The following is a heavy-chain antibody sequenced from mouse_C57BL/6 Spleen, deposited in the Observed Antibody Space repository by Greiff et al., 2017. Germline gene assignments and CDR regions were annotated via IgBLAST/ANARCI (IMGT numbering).Heavy chain of an antibody. CDR2: IRLKSDNYAT. D-gene: IGHD4-1*02. CDR1: GFTFSNYW. V-gene: IGHV6-3*01. Sequence: EVQVEESGGGLVQPGGSMKLSCVASGFTFSNYWMNWVRQSPEKGLEWVAQIRLKSDNYATHYAESVKGRFTISRDDSKISVYLQMNNLRAEDTRIYYCTGDNWDEYYFDYWGQGTTLTVSS. CDR3: TGDNWDEYYFDY. J-gene: IGHJ2*01.